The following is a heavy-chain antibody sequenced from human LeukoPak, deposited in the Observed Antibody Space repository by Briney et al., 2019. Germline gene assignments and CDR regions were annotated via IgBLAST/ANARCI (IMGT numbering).Heavy chain of an antibody. CDR1: DYTFTTYG. D-gene: IGHD4-23*01. CDR2: ISAYNGDT. V-gene: IGHV1-18*01. J-gene: IGHJ4*02. Sequence: ASVKVSCKASDYTFTTYGINWVRQAPGQGLEWMGWISAYNGDTYYAQKFQGRVTMTTDTSTSTAHMELRSLRSDDTAVYYRARQGYSGHSQGAADYWGQGTLVTVSS. CDR3: ARQGYSGHSQGAADY.